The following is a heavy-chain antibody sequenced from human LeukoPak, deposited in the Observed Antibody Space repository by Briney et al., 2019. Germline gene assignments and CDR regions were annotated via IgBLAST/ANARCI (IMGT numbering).Heavy chain of an antibody. Sequence: SETLSLTCTVSGGSISSYYWSWIRQPPGKGLEWIGYIYYSGSTNYNPSLKSRVTISVDTSKNQFSLKLSSVTAADTAVYYCARHGILDYPDYWGQGTLVTVSS. J-gene: IGHJ4*02. D-gene: IGHD4-11*01. V-gene: IGHV4-59*08. CDR2: IYYSGST. CDR1: GGSISSYY. CDR3: ARHGILDYPDY.